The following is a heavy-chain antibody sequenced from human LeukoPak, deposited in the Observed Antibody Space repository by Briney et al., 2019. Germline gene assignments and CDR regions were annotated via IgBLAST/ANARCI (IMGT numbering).Heavy chain of an antibody. Sequence: ETLSLTCTVSGGSISSYYWSWIRQPAGKGLEYIGRIYTTGSTNYNPSLKSRVTMSVDTSKNQFSLKLSSVTAADTAVYYCARGSLDYFYYGMGLGAQEHRVTVSS. CDR1: GGSISSYY. D-gene: IGHD1-26*01. CDR3: ARGSLDYFYYGMGL. CDR2: IYTTGST. V-gene: IGHV4-4*07. J-gene: IGHJ6*01.